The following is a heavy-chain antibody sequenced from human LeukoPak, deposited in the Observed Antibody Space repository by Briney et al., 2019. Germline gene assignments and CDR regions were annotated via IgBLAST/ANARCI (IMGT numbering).Heavy chain of an antibody. CDR2: ISSSSSTI. CDR3: ARGTRCSGGSCYSQTKEYYYYYYMDV. V-gene: IGHV3-48*01. J-gene: IGHJ6*03. Sequence: GGSLRLSCAASGFTFSSYSMNWVRQAPGKGLEWVAYISSSSSTIYYADSVKGRFTISRDNAKNSLYLQMNSLRAEDTAVYYCARGTRCSGGSCYSQTKEYYYYYYMDVWGKGTTVTVSS. CDR1: GFTFSSYS. D-gene: IGHD2-15*01.